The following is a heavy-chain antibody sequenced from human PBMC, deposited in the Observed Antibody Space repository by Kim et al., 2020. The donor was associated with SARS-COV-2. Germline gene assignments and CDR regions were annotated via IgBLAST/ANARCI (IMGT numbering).Heavy chain of an antibody. CDR1: GGSISSSGYY. Sequence: SETLSLTCTVSGGSISSSGYYWGWIRQPPGKGLEWIGSIYYYTGTTYYNPSLKSRVTISVDTSKNQFSLKLRSVTAADTAVYYCASRYYGSGSFLVPASFDYWGQGTLVTVSS. D-gene: IGHD3-10*01. CDR2: IYYYTGTT. V-gene: IGHV4-39*01. J-gene: IGHJ4*02. CDR3: ASRYYGSGSFLVPASFDY.